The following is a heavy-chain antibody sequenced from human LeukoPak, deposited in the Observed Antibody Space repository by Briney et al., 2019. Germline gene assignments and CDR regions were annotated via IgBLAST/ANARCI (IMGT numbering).Heavy chain of an antibody. Sequence: SETLSLTCTFSGGSINNFYWSWIRQPAGKGLEWIGRIHASENTNYNPSLKSRVTMSVDTSKNQFSLKLSSVTAADTAVYYCARGGEIFGELDYWGQGTLVTVSS. CDR1: GGSINNFY. D-gene: IGHD3-3*01. CDR3: ARGGEIFGELDY. V-gene: IGHV4-4*07. CDR2: IHASENT. J-gene: IGHJ4*02.